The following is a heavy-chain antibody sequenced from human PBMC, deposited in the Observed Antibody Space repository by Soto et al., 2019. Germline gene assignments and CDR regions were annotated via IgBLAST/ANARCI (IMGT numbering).Heavy chain of an antibody. Sequence: PGGSLRLSCAASGFTFSDYYMSWIRQAPGKGLEWVSYISSSSSYTNYADSVKGRFTISRDNAKNSLYLQMNSLRAEDTAVYYCARDLGRSQVWSSRDDAFDIWGQGTMVTVSS. V-gene: IGHV3-11*06. CDR3: ARDLGRSQVWSSRDDAFDI. CDR2: ISSSSSYT. J-gene: IGHJ3*02. CDR1: GFTFSDYY. D-gene: IGHD3-10*01.